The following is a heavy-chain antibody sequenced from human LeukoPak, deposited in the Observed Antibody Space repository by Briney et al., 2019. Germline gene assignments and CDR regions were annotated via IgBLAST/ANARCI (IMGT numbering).Heavy chain of an antibody. D-gene: IGHD3-10*01. CDR3: TRSGGSGIYDYYYYGMDV. CDR2: ISYDGSNK. V-gene: IGHV3-30-3*01. CDR1: WFDFSGHA. Sequence: PGGSLRLSCAASWFDFSGHAMHWVRQAPGKGLEWVAVISYDGSNKFYADSVNGRFTVSRDNSKNTLYLQMNSLRPEDTAVYSCTRSGGSGIYDYYYYGMDVWGQGTTVTVSS. J-gene: IGHJ6*02.